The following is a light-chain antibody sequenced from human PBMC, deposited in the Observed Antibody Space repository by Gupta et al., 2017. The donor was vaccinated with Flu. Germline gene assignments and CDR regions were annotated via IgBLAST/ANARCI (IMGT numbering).Light chain of an antibody. J-gene: IGKJ4*01. CDR3: QNYNYH. Sequence: DFQMTQSPSNLSASVGDRVTITCRASQNIEDWLAWYQQKPGKAPQLLIYKASKLEGAVPSRFGGSGFGTEFTLTISSLQPDDSAIYYCQNYNYHFGGGTKVEIK. CDR2: KAS. CDR1: QNIEDW. V-gene: IGKV1-5*03.